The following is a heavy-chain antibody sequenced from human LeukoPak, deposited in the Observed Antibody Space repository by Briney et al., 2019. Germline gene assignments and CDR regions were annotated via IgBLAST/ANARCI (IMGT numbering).Heavy chain of an antibody. CDR2: ISAYNGNT. D-gene: IGHD2-15*01. CDR3: ARGYCSGGSCYPGHYYFDY. J-gene: IGHJ4*02. V-gene: IGHV1-18*01. CDR1: GGTFSSYT. Sequence: ASVKVSCKASGGTFSSYTISWVRQAPGQGLEWMGWISAYNGNTNYAQKLQGRVSMTTDTSTSTAYMELRSLRSDDTAVYYCARGYCSGGSCYPGHYYFDYWGQGTLVTVSS.